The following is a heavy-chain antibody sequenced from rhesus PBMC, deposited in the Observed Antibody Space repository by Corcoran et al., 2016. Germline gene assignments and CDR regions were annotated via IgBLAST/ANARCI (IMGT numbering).Heavy chain of an antibody. V-gene: IGHV4S2*01. Sequence: QVQLQEPGPGLVKPSETLPLTCAVSSASISNNYWCWVRQAPGTGQEWIGRICNGGGNTDYNPSLKQRCTISIDTSKNQCSLRLNSVTAADTAVYYCAKNDGIGSYHPGRAFEFWGQGLRVTVSS. J-gene: IGHJ3*01. D-gene: IGHD1-1-1*01. CDR1: SASISNNY. CDR3: AKNDGIGSYHPGRAFEF. CDR2: ICNGGGNT.